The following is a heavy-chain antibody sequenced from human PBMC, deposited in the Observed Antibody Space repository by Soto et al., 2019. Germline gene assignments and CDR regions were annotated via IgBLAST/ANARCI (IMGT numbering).Heavy chain of an antibody. CDR3: ARAFAGYTMFGGIIDYGWDG. J-gene: IGHJ6*01. V-gene: IGHV4-4*02. CDR1: GGASSSGFW. Sequence: QVQLQESGPRLVKPSGTLSLSCGVSGGASSSGFWWCWVRQSPGKGLVWIGGVDHSGTTTHNPSLKGRVTISVDKSKTHSSLNLTSVTAADTAVYYCARAFAGYTMFGGIIDYGWDGWGQGTWVTVSS. CDR2: VDHSGTT. D-gene: IGHD3-10*01.